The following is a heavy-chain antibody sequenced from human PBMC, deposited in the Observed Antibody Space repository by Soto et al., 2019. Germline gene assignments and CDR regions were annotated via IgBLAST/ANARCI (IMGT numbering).Heavy chain of an antibody. CDR2: IYYNGNT. Sequence: QVQLQESGPRLVKSSQTLSLTCSVSGGSITSGGHFWNWIRQHPGKGPEWMGYIYYNGNTYYNPSLKNRITISLDRSKNQFSLNLTSVTAADAAVYYCARDVTKVRALSTYYLMDVWGQGITVTVSS. J-gene: IGHJ6*02. D-gene: IGHD3-10*01. CDR1: GGSITSGGHF. V-gene: IGHV4-31*03. CDR3: ARDVTKVRALSTYYLMDV.